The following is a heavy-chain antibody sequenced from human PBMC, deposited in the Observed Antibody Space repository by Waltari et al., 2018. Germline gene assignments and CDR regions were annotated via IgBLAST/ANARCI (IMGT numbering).Heavy chain of an antibody. CDR2: IYYSGST. CDR1: GGSISRYY. D-gene: IGHD3-22*01. Sequence: QVQLQESGPGLVKPSVTLSLTCPVSGGSISRYYWSWIRQPPGKGLEWIGDIYYSGSTNYNPSLKSRVTISVDTSKNQFSLKLSSVTAADTAVYYCARDGGDGYYYSYFDYWGQGTLVTVSS. J-gene: IGHJ4*02. V-gene: IGHV4-59*01. CDR3: ARDGGDGYYYSYFDY.